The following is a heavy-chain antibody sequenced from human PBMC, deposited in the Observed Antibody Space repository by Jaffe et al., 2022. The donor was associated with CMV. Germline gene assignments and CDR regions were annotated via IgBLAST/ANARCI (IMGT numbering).Heavy chain of an antibody. V-gene: IGHV3-74*01. CDR3: ARSTNASFDY. CDR1: GFTFGYYW. CDR2: IDFDGDIT. J-gene: IGHJ4*02. D-gene: IGHD1-1*01. Sequence: EVQLVESGGNSVQPGGSLRLSCAASGFTFGYYWMHWVRQTPGRGLQWVSRIDFDGDITNYAESVRGRFTISRDNAKNILSLQMNSLRAEDTAVYYCARSTNASFDYWGQGTPVTVSS.